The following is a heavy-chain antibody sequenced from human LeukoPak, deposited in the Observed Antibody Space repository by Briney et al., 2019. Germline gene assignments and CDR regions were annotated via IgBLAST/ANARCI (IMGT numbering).Heavy chain of an antibody. CDR3: ARGDYMLYHAFDI. J-gene: IGHJ3*02. CDR2: IYYSGST. Sequence: PSETLSLTCTVSGGSISSYYWSWIRQPPGKGLEWIGYIYYSGSTNYNPSLKSRVTISVDTSKNQFSLKLSSVTAADTAVYYCARGDYMLYHAFDIWGQGTMVTVSS. CDR1: GGSISSYY. V-gene: IGHV4-59*01. D-gene: IGHD4-17*01.